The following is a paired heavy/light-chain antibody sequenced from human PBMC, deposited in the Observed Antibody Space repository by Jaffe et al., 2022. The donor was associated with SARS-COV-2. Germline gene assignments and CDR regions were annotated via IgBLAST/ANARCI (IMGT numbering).Heavy chain of an antibody. CDR1: GGSISSSSYY. D-gene: IGHD6-6*01. J-gene: IGHJ5*02. V-gene: IGHV4-39*01. CDR3: ARLISEWLDLGMGEQLVKDRWFDP. Sequence: QLQLQESGPGLVKPSETLSLTCTVSGGSISSSSYYWGWIRQPPGKGLEWIGSIYYSGSTYYNPSLKSRVTISVDTSKNQFSLKLSSVTAADTAVYYCARLISEWLDLGMGEQLVKDRWFDPWGQGTLVTVSS. CDR2: IYYSGST.
Light chain of an antibody. CDR1: SSNIGSNT. CDR3: AAWDDSLNGPL. J-gene: IGLJ2*01. CDR2: SNN. Sequence: QSVLTQPPSASGTPGQRVTISCSGSSSNIGSNTVNWYQQLPGTAPKLLIYSNNQRPSGVPDRFSGSKSGTSASLAISGLQSEDEADYYCAAWDDSLNGPLFGGGTKLTVL. V-gene: IGLV1-44*01.